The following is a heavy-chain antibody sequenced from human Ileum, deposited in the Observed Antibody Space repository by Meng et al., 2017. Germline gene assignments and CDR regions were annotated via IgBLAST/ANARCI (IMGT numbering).Heavy chain of an antibody. CDR3: ARTYSASSGGGFDY. D-gene: IGHD3-16*01. Sequence: GSLRLSCKGSGYRFTNYWIGWVRQMPGKGLEWMGIIYPGDSDTRYSPSLQGQVTISADESSATAYLQWSSLKASDTAIYYCARTYSASSGGGFDYWGQGTLVTVSS. CDR2: IYPGDSDT. J-gene: IGHJ4*02. V-gene: IGHV5-51*01. CDR1: GYRFTNYW.